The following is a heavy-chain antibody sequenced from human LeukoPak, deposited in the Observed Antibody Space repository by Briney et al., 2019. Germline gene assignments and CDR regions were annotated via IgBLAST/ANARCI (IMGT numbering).Heavy chain of an antibody. J-gene: IGHJ4*02. Sequence: SETLSLTCAVYGGSFSGYYWSWIRQPPGKGLEWIGEINHSESTNYNPSLKSRVTISVDTSKNQFSLKLSSVTAADTAVYYWARGQEEVVPAAIHFDFDYWGQGTLVTVSS. V-gene: IGHV4-34*01. CDR2: INHSEST. D-gene: IGHD2-2*02. CDR3: ARGQEEVVPAAIHFDFDY. CDR1: GGSFSGYY.